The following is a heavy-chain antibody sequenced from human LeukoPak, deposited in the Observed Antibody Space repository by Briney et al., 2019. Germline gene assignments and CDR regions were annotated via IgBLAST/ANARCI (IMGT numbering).Heavy chain of an antibody. CDR1: GYSFTSYW. Sequence: PGESLKISCRGSGYSFTSYWIGWVRQMPGKGLEWMGIIYPGDSDTRYSPSFQGQVTISADKSISTAYLQWSSLKASDTAMYCCARHSHVDTAMVTIYWGQGTLVTVSS. CDR3: ARHSHVDTAMVTIY. V-gene: IGHV5-51*01. J-gene: IGHJ4*02. D-gene: IGHD5-18*01. CDR2: IYPGDSDT.